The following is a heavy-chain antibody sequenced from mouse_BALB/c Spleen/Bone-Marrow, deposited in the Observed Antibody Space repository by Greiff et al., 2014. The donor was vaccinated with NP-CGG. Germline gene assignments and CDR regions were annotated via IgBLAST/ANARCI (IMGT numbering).Heavy chain of an antibody. CDR3: ARHGGSRGYYFDY. CDR2: ISNGGGST. V-gene: IGHV5-12-2*01. Sequence: VMLVESVGGLVQPGGALKLSCAASGFTFSSYTMSWVRQTPEKRLEWVAYISNGGGSTYYPDTVKGRFTISRDNAKNTLYLQMSSLKSEDTAMYYCARHGGSRGYYFDYWGQRPTPTVSS. J-gene: IGHJ2*01. D-gene: IGHD1-1*01. CDR1: GFTFSSYT.